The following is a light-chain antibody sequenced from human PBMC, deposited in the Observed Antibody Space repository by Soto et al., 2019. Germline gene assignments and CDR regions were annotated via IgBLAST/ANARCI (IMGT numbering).Light chain of an antibody. Sequence: QSVLTQPPSASGTPGQRVTISCSGSSSNIGSENVNWYQQLPGTAPKLLIYANTQRPSGVPDRFSVSKSGTSASLAIGGLQSEDGADYYCAAWDVSLKGWVFGGGTKLTVL. CDR2: ANT. CDR1: SSNIGSEN. V-gene: IGLV1-44*01. J-gene: IGLJ3*02. CDR3: AAWDVSLKGWV.